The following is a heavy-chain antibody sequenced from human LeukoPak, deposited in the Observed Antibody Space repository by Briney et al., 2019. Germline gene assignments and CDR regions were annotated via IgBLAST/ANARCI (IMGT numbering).Heavy chain of an antibody. CDR3: AAVDYGATSGAYYYYYGMDV. CDR1: GFTFTSSA. CDR2: IVVGSGNT. J-gene: IGHJ6*02. D-gene: IGHD4-17*01. Sequence: SVKVSCKASGFTFTSSAMQWVRQARGQRLEWIGWIVVGSGNTNYAQKFQERVTITRDMSTSTAYMELSSLRSEDTAVYYCAAVDYGATSGAYYYYYGMDVWGQGTTVTVSS. V-gene: IGHV1-58*02.